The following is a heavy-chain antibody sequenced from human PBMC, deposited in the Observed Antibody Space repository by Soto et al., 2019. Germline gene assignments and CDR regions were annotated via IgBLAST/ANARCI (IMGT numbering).Heavy chain of an antibody. CDR3: ARDYGSGAVAGTSYYCYYMDV. CDR2: INPSGGST. D-gene: IGHD6-19*01. CDR1: GYTFTSYY. Sequence: GASVKVSCTASGYTFTSYYMHWVRQAPGQGLEWMGIINPSGGSTSYAQKFQGRVTMTRDTSTSTVYMELSSLRSEDTAVYYCARDYGSGAVAGTSYYCYYMDVWGKGTTVTVSS. J-gene: IGHJ6*03. V-gene: IGHV1-46*03.